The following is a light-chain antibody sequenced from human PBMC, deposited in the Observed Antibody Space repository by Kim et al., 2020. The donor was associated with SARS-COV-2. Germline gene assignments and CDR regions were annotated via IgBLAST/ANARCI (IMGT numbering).Light chain of an antibody. CDR3: QQGNTFPWT. Sequence: DIHMTQSPSSVSASVGDRVTITCRASQGISRWLAWYQQKPGKAPRLLIYVASTLQSGVPSRFSGSGSGTDFTLTINGLQPEDFATYYCQQGNTFPWTFGQGTKVDIK. CDR2: VAS. CDR1: QGISRW. J-gene: IGKJ1*01. V-gene: IGKV1-12*01.